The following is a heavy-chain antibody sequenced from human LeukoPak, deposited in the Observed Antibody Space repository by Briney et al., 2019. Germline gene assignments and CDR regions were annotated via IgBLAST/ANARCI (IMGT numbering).Heavy chain of an antibody. D-gene: IGHD2-21*01. V-gene: IGHV4-34*01. CDR1: GGSFRGHY. Sequence: SETLSLTCAVSGGSFRGHYWSWIRQPPGEGLEWIGEIEHSGDTNYTPSLKGRLTISADPSKSPFSLRVGSVNAADTAVYFCARRRGLFLTHCGTECYSGYDHWGQGALVAVAS. CDR3: ARRRGLFLTHCGTECYSGYDH. CDR2: IEHSGDT. J-gene: IGHJ4*02.